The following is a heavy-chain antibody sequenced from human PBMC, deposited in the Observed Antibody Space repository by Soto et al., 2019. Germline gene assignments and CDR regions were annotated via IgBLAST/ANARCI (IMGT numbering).Heavy chain of an antibody. V-gene: IGHV4-38-2*01. CDR2: IYHSGST. CDR1: GYSITSGYY. Sequence: SETLSLTCAVSGYSITSGYYWGCIRQPQGKGLEWIGSIYHSGSTYYNPSLKSRVTISVDTPRKLFSLKLSSVTAADTAVYYCARLPYSYSGYDETYFDYWGQGTLVTVSS. J-gene: IGHJ4*02. D-gene: IGHD5-12*01. CDR3: ARLPYSYSGYDETYFDY.